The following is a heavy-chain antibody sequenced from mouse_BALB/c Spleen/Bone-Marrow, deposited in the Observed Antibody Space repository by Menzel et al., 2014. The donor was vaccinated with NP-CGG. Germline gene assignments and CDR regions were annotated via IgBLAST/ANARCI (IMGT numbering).Heavy chain of an antibody. J-gene: IGHJ3*01. CDR3: AYYRYDEGGFAF. CDR2: IDPANGNT. CDR1: GFNIKDTY. Sequence: EVQLQQSGAELVKPGASVKLSCTASGFNIKDTYMHWVKQRPEQGLEWIVGIDPANGNTNYDPKFQGKATITADTSSNTAYLQLSSQTSEDTAVYYCAYYRYDEGGFAFWGQGTLVTVSA. D-gene: IGHD2-14*01. V-gene: IGHV14-3*02.